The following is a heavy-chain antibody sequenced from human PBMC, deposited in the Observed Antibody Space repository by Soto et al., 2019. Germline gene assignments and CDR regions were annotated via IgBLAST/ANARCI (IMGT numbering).Heavy chain of an antibody. J-gene: IGHJ4*02. V-gene: IGHV4-30-4*01. CDR2: SYDSGST. CDR1: GGSISSGDYY. CDR3: AVMINRSGYPMDFDY. D-gene: IGHD3-22*01. Sequence: PSETLSLTCTVSGGSISSGDYYWSWIRQPPGKGLEGIGYSYDSGSTYYNPSLKSRGTISVDTSKNQFSLKLSSVTAADPAVYYCAVMINRSGYPMDFDYWGQGNLVTVSS.